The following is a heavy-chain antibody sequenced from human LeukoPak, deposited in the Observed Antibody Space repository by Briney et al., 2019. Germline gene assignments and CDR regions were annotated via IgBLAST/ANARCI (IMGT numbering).Heavy chain of an antibody. D-gene: IGHD2-2*01. CDR2: FDPEDGET. Sequence: ASVKVSCKVSGYTLTELSMHWVRQAPGKGLEWMGGFDPEDGETIYAQKFQGRVTMTEDTSTDTAYMELSSLRSEDTAVYYCATESYCSSTSCYGTQDYYYGMDVWGQGTTVTVSS. CDR1: GYTLTELS. J-gene: IGHJ6*02. V-gene: IGHV1-24*01. CDR3: ATESYCSSTSCYGTQDYYYGMDV.